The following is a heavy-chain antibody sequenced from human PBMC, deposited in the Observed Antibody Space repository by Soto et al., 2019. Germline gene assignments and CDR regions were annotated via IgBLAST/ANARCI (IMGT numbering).Heavy chain of an antibody. J-gene: IGHJ3*02. CDR2: IYSSGST. V-gene: IGHV4-31*03. D-gene: IGHD3-22*01. CDR1: GGSISSGDYY. Sequence: QVQLQESGPGLVKPSQTLSLTCTVSGGSISSGDYYWSWIRHHPGKGLEWIGYIYSSGSTYYNPSRRSRDTISADTSKHQSSQRLSSVTAEDTAVYYCVRDYDYATSRNDAFDIWGQCTIVTVSS. CDR3: VRDYDYATSRNDAFDI.